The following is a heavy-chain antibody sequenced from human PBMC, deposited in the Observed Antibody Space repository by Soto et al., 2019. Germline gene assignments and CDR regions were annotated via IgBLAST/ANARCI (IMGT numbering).Heavy chain of an antibody. CDR1: GFTFSSYD. CDR3: ARGPTEYCSGGSCYRDGAFDI. D-gene: IGHD2-15*01. CDR2: IGTAGDT. J-gene: IGHJ3*02. Sequence: GGSLRLSCAASGFTFSSYDMHWVRQATGRGLEWVSAIGTAGDTYYPGSVKGRFTISRENAKNSLYLQMNSLRAGDTAVYYCARGPTEYCSGGSCYRDGAFDIWGQGTMVTVSS. V-gene: IGHV3-13*01.